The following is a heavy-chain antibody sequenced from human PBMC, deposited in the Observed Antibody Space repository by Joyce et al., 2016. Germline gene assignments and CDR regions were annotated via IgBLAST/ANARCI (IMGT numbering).Heavy chain of an antibody. CDR3: ARGGIVYSYGMDV. D-gene: IGHD3-16*02. J-gene: IGHJ6*02. CDR2: ISGSSYYI. V-gene: IGHV3-21*01. Sequence: QLVESGGGLVKPGGSLRISCEVSGLTFSSSSMSWFRLAPGKGLEWVAAISGSSYYIFHADSVRGRFTVSRDNAKKTLYLQMNSLRVEDTAVYYCARGGIVYSYGMDVWGQGTTVTVSS. CDR1: GLTFSSSS.